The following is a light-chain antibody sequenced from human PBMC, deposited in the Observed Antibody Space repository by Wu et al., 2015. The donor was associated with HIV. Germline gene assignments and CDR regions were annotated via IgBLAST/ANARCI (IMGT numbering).Light chain of an antibody. J-gene: IGKJ4*01. V-gene: IGKV1-NL1*01. CDR2: QTS. CDR1: EGISNS. Sequence: DIQMTQSPSSLSASLGDRVTITCRASEGISNSLAWYQQKPGKAPILLLDQTSRLQSGVPSRFSGSGSGADYTLTISGLQPEDFATYLCLQSYTTPLTFGGGTRVEIK. CDR3: LQSYTTPLT.